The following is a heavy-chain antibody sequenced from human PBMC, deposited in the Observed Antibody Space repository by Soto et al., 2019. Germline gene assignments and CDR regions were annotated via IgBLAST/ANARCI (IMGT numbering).Heavy chain of an antibody. V-gene: IGHV3-21*01. Sequence: GGSLRLSCAASGFTFSSYSMNWVRQAPGKGLEWVSSISSSSSYIYYADSVKGRFTISRDNAKNSLYLQMNSLRAEDTAVYYCARDVWTGGYSYGPPHXWGQVTLVTVSX. CDR1: GFTFSSYS. CDR3: ARDVWTGGYSYGPPHX. CDR2: ISSSSSYI. D-gene: IGHD5-18*01. J-gene: IGHJ4*02.